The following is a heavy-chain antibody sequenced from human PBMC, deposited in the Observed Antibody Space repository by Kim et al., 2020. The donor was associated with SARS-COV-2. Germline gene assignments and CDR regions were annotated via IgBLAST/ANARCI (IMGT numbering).Heavy chain of an antibody. CDR3: AKEYYDSSGYYYGLFDY. V-gene: IGHV3-30*18. CDR2: ISYDGSNK. Sequence: GGSLRLSCAASGFTFSSYGMHWVRQAPGKGLEWVAVISYDGSNKYYADSVKGRFTISRDNSKNTLYLQMNSLRAEDTAVYYCAKEYYDSSGYYYGLFDY. CDR1: GFTFSSYG. J-gene: IGHJ4*01. D-gene: IGHD3-22*01.